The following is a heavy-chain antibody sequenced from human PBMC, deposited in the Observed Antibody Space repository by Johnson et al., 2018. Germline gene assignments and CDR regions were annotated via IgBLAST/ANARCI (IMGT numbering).Heavy chain of an antibody. CDR3: ARPPYYYDSSGYYDSAFDI. D-gene: IGHD3-22*01. V-gene: IGHV5-51*03. CDR2: IYPGDSDT. Sequence: VQLVQSGAEVKKPGESLKISCKGSGYSFTSYWIGWVRQMPGKGLEWMGIIYPGDSDTRYSPSFQGQVTLSAAKSISTPYLQWSSLKASDTARSYCARPPYYYDSSGYYDSAFDIWGQGTMVTVSS. J-gene: IGHJ3*02. CDR1: GYSFTSYW.